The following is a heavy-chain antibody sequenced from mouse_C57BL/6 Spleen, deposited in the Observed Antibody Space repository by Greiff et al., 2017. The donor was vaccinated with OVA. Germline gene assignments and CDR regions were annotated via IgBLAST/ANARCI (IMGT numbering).Heavy chain of an antibody. Sequence: VQLQQSGPGLVKPSQSLSLTCSVTGYSITSGYYWNWIRQFPGNKLEWMGYISYDGSNNYNPSLKNRISITRDTSKNQFFLKLNSVTTEDTATYYCARGRDYGPFDYWGQGTTLTVSS. V-gene: IGHV3-6*01. D-gene: IGHD2-4*01. J-gene: IGHJ2*01. CDR3: ARGRDYGPFDY. CDR2: ISYDGSN. CDR1: GYSITSGYY.